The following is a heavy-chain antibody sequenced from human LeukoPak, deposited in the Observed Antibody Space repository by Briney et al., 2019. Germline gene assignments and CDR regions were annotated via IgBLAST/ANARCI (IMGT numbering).Heavy chain of an antibody. Sequence: SETLSLTCTVSGYSISSGYYWGWIRQPPGKGLEWIGSIYHSGSTYYNPSLKSRVTISVDTSKNQFSLKLSSVTAADTAVYYCASLARDYGDYVDYWGQGTLVTVSS. V-gene: IGHV4-38-2*02. CDR3: ASLARDYGDYVDY. D-gene: IGHD4-17*01. J-gene: IGHJ4*02. CDR1: GYSISSGYY. CDR2: IYHSGST.